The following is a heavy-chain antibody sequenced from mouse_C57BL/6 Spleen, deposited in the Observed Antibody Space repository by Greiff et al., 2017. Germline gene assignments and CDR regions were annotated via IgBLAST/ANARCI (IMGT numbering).Heavy chain of an antibody. CDR1: GYTFTSYW. CDR2: IHPNSGST. CDR3: ASVANWDGGFDY. D-gene: IGHD4-1*01. J-gene: IGHJ2*01. V-gene: IGHV1-64*01. Sequence: QVQLKQSGAELVKPGASVKLSCKASGYTFTSYWMHWVKQRPGQGLEWIGMIHPNSGSTNYNEKFKSKATLTVDKSSSTAYMQLSSLTSEDSAVXYCASVANWDGGFDYWGQGTTLTVSS.